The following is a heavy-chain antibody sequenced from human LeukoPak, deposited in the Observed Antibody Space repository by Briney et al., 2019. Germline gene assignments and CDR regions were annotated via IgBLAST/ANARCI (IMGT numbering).Heavy chain of an antibody. Sequence: SVKVSCKPSGGTFTNYAISWVRQASGQGREWMGGIIPIFGTPNYAQKFQGRVTITADESTSTAYMELSSLRSEDAAVYYCATTPGKLWFGELSRWGQGTLVTVSS. D-gene: IGHD3-10*01. CDR3: ATTPGKLWFGELSR. CDR2: IIPIFGTP. CDR1: GGTFTNYA. J-gene: IGHJ4*02. V-gene: IGHV1-69*13.